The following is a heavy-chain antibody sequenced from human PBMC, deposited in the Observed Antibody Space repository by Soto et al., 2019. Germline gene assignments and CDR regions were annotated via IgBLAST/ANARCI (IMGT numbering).Heavy chain of an antibody. CDR1: GYTLSGHF. V-gene: IGHV1-2*02. J-gene: IGHJ6*04. D-gene: IGHD3-3*01. CDR2: INPDIGDA. Sequence: ASVKVSCKASGYTLSGHFIHWVRQAPGLGPEWMGWINPDIGDAQYAQRFQGRVTMTRDTSISTAYLEMTGLSSDDTAVFYCARDGRAIFPNKKRFYYHYGLEVWGEETTVTTSS. CDR3: ARDGRAIFPNKKRFYYHYGLEV.